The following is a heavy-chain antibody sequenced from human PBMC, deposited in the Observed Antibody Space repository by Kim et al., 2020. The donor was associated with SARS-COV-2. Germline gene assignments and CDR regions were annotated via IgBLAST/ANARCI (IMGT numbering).Heavy chain of an antibody. D-gene: IGHD2-21*02. J-gene: IGHJ5*02. Sequence: GGSLRLSCAASGFTVEVYAIHWVRQTPGRGLEWVSLISGDGADSRDGDAVRGRFTISRDNNKIVYLQMNALTTDDTALYYCAKESGNFGDPGGYLHRWG. CDR1: GFTVEVYA. V-gene: IGHV3-43*02. CDR3: AKESGNFGDPGGYLHR. CDR2: ISGDGADS.